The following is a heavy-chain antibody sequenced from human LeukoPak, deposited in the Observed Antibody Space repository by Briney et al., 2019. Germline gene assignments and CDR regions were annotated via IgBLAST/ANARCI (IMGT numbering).Heavy chain of an antibody. D-gene: IGHD1-14*01. CDR3: ARDPVPEF. Sequence: GGSLRLSCAVSGVSISSSYMNWVRQAPGKGLECVSVISSGGDIYYADSVNGRFTISRDNSKNMLYLQMNSLRVEDTAVYYCARDPVPEFWGQGTMVTVSS. J-gene: IGHJ3*01. V-gene: IGHV3-53*01. CDR1: GVSISSSY. CDR2: ISSGGDI.